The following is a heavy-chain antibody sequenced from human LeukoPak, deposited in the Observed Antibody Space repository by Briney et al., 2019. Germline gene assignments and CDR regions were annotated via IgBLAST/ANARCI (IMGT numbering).Heavy chain of an antibody. J-gene: IGHJ4*02. V-gene: IGHV4-4*07. CDR1: GGSISSYY. CDR2: IYTSGST. D-gene: IGHD2-15*01. Sequence: PSETLSLTCTVSGGSISSYYWSWIRQPAGKGLEWIGRIYTSGSTNYNPSLKSRVTMSVDTSKNQFSLKLSSVTAADTAVFYCARGLGYCSGNTCLTYFDYWGQGTLVTVSS. CDR3: ARGLGYCSGNTCLTYFDY.